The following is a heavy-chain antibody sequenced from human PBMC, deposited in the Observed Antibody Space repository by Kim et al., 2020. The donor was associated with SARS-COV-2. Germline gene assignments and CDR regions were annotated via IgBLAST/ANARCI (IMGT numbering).Heavy chain of an antibody. D-gene: IGHD3-16*01. V-gene: IGHV3-64D*09. Sequence: YADSVKGRFTISRGNSKNTLYLQMSSLRAEDTAVYYCVKDRWGSFMLCDYWGQGTLVTVSS. CDR3: VKDRWGSFMLCDY. J-gene: IGHJ4*02.